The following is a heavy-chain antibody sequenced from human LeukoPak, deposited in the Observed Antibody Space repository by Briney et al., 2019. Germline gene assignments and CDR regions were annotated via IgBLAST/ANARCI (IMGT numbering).Heavy chain of an antibody. CDR2: ISDNGGNK. CDR1: RFPLSSYG. V-gene: IGHV3-30*03. J-gene: IGHJ4*02. CDR3: AIIGAAGGTTSAKKFDD. Sequence: GGSLLLSCAASRFPLSSYGIHWVRQAPGKGLQWVAAISDNGGNKYYSDSMKGRFTISRDNSQNLLYLQMNSLRTEDTAVYYCAIIGAAGGTTSAKKFDDWGQGTLVTVSS. D-gene: IGHD1-14*01.